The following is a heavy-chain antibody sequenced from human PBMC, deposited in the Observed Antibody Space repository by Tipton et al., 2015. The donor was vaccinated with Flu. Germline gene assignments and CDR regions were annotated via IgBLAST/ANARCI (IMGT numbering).Heavy chain of an antibody. CDR2: IWYDGSNK. CDR3: ARDDGYSSGWYEAFDI. V-gene: IGHV3-33*01. J-gene: IGHJ3*02. D-gene: IGHD6-13*01. Sequence: RSLRLSCAASGFTFSSYGMHWVRQAPGKGLEWVAVIWYDGSNKYYADSVKGRFTISRDNSKNTLYLQMNSLRAEDTAVYYCARDDGYSSGWYEAFDIWGQGTMVTVSS. CDR1: GFTFSSYG.